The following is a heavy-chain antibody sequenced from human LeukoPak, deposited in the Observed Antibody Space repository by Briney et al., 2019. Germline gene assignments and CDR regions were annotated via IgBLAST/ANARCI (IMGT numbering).Heavy chain of an antibody. Sequence: GGSLRLSCAASGFTFSSYAMHWVRQAPGKGLEWGAVISYDGSNKYYADSVKGRFTISRDNSKNTLYLQMNSLRAEDTAVYYCARGRHYYDSSGYYRGYYFDYWGQGTLVTVSS. CDR1: GFTFSSYA. J-gene: IGHJ4*02. CDR2: ISYDGSNK. D-gene: IGHD3-22*01. CDR3: ARGRHYYDSSGYYRGYYFDY. V-gene: IGHV3-30-3*01.